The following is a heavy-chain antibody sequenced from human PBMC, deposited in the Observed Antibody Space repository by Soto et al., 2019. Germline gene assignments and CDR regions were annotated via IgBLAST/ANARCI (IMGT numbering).Heavy chain of an antibody. CDR1: GGSVSSGSYY. J-gene: IGHJ4*02. Sequence: PSETLSLTCTVSGGSVSSGSYYWSWIRQPPGKGLGWIGYIYYSGSTNYNPSLKSRVTISVDTSKNQFSLKLSSVTAADTAVYYCANYPTTVTSDYWGQGTLVTVSS. CDR2: IYYSGST. V-gene: IGHV4-61*01. D-gene: IGHD4-17*01. CDR3: ANYPTTVTSDY.